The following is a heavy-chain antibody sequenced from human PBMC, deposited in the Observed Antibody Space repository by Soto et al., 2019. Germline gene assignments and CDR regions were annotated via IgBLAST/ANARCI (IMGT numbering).Heavy chain of an antibody. CDR3: ARKYYYGAGTLDY. V-gene: IGHV5-51*01. D-gene: IGHD3-10*01. CDR2: MYPGDSET. Sequence: LKISCQGSGYTFTNYWIAWVRQMPGKGLEWMGIMYPGDSETRYSPSFQGQVTMSADKSINTAYLQWSSLKASDSAMYYCARKYYYGAGTLDYWGQGTLVTV. CDR1: GYTFTNYW. J-gene: IGHJ4*02.